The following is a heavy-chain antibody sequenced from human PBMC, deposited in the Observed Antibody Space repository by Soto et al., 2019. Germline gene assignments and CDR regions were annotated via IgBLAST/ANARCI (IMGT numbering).Heavy chain of an antibody. CDR3: TTIVNYYGSGSQTEAFDI. Sequence: EVQLVESGGGLVKPGGSLRLSCAASRFTFNNAWMSWVRQAPGKGLEWVGRIKSKIHGGTTDYAAPVKGRFTISRDDSKNTLYLQMNSLITEDTAVYYCTTIVNYYGSGSQTEAFDIWGQGTMVTVSS. J-gene: IGHJ3*02. D-gene: IGHD3-10*01. CDR1: RFTFNNAW. CDR2: IKSKIHGGTT. V-gene: IGHV3-15*01.